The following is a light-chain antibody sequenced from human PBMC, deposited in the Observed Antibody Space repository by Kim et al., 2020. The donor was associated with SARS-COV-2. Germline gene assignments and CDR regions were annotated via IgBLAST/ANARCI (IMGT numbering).Light chain of an antibody. CDR2: DVS. Sequence: QSVLTQPASVSGSPGQSITISCTGTSNDVGGSKYVSWYQQHQGSAPKLMLYDVSNRPSGVSNRFSGSKSGNTASLTISGLQPEDEADYFCSSYTRSNTLLFGAGTKVTVL. J-gene: IGLJ1*01. V-gene: IGLV2-14*03. CDR3: SSYTRSNTLL. CDR1: SNDVGGSKY.